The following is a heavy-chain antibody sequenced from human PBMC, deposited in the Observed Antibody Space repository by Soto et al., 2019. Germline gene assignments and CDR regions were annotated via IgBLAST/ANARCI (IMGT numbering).Heavy chain of an antibody. D-gene: IGHD4-17*01. J-gene: IGHJ4*02. Sequence: PGGSLRLSCAACGFTFSSYSMNWVRQAPGKGLEWVSSISSSSSYIYYADSVKGRFTISRDNAKNSLYLQMNSLRAEDTAVYYCARDPSMTTVTTLDYWGQGTLVTVSS. CDR2: ISSSSSYI. CDR1: GFTFSSYS. V-gene: IGHV3-21*01. CDR3: ARDPSMTTVTTLDY.